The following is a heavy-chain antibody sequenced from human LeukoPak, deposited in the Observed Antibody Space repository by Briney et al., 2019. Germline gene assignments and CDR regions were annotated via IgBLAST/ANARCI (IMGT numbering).Heavy chain of an antibody. D-gene: IGHD6-19*01. CDR2: ISGDGGST. V-gene: IGHV3-43*02. CDR3: AKDSQWLVRLAEYFQH. Sequence: GGSLRLSCAASGFTFDDYAMHWVRQAPGKGLEWVSLISGDGGSTYYADSVKGRFTISRDNSKNSLYLQMSSLRTEDTALYYCAKDSQWLVRLAEYFQHWGQGTLVTVSS. CDR1: GFTFDDYA. J-gene: IGHJ1*01.